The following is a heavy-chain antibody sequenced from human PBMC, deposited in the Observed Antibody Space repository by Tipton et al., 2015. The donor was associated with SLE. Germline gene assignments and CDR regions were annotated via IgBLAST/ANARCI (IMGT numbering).Heavy chain of an antibody. V-gene: IGHV3-21*01. CDR1: GFTFSSYS. J-gene: IGHJ4*02. D-gene: IGHD2-15*01. CDR3: ARERYCSGGNCYATFDS. Sequence: SLRLSCAASGFTFSSYSMNWVRQAPGKGLEWVSSISSSSSYIYYADSVKGRFTISRDNAKNSLYLQMNSLRAEDTAVYYCARERYCSGGNCYATFDSWGQGTLVTVSS. CDR2: ISSSSSYI.